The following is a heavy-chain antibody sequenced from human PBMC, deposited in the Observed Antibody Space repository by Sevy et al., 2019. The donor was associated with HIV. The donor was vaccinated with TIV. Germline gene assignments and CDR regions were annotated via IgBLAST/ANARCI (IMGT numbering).Heavy chain of an antibody. J-gene: IGHJ4*02. CDR3: ARGRGYYDISGFESTDY. V-gene: IGHV1-18*01. D-gene: IGHD3-22*01. CDR1: GYTFTSYG. Sequence: ASVKVSCKASGYTFTSYGISWVRQAPGQGLEWMGWISAYNGNTNYAQKLQGRVTMTTDTSTSTDYMELRSLRSDDTAVYYCARGRGYYDISGFESTDYWGQGTLVTVSS. CDR2: ISAYNGNT.